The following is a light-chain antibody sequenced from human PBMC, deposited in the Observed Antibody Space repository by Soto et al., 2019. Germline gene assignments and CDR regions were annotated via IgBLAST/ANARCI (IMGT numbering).Light chain of an antibody. J-gene: IGKJ1*01. V-gene: IGKV1-5*03. CDR2: KAS. Sequence: DIQMTQSPSTLSASVGDRVTTTCRASQSISSRLAWYQQKPGKAPKLLIYKASSLESGVPSRFSGSGSGTEFTLTISSLQPDDFATYYCQQYNSYPWTFGQGTKLEIK. CDR3: QQYNSYPWT. CDR1: QSISSR.